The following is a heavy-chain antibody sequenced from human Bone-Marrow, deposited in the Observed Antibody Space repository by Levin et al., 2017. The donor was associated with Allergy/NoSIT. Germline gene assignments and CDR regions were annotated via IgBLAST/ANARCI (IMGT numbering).Heavy chain of an antibody. V-gene: IGHV1-69*04. CDR1: GGTFSSYT. CDR2: IIPILGIA. CDR3: ARDWFGELDGSNWFDP. D-gene: IGHD3-10*01. Sequence: SVKVSCKASGGTFSSYTISWVRQAPGQGLEWMGRIIPILGIANYAQKFQGRVTITADKSTSTAYMELSSLRSEDTAVYYCARDWFGELDGSNWFDPWGQGTLVTVSS. J-gene: IGHJ5*02.